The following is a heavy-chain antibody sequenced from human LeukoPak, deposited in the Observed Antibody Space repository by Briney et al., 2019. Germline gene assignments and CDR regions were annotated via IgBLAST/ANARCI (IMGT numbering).Heavy chain of an antibody. V-gene: IGHV4-39*06. CDR1: GGSISSSSYY. D-gene: IGHD3-10*01. Sequence: SETLSLTCTVSGGSISSSSYYWGCIRQPPGKGLEWIGSIHYNGSTCYNSSLESRVIMSVDTSKNQYPLKLTSVTAADTAVYYCARDRGVPRPYYFDRWGQGTLVTVSS. J-gene: IGHJ4*02. CDR3: ARDRGVPRPYYFDR. CDR2: IHYNGST.